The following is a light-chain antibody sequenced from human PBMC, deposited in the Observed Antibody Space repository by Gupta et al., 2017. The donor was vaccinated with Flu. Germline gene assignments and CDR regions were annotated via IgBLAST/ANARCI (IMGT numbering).Light chain of an antibody. J-gene: IGKJ1*01. CDR2: TAS. CDR3: QHSVSAHGT. Sequence: PSSLSASVEDRVTITCRTRQLINNYFNWYQHKPEQVPKLLIYTASTVQTGVPPRFSGSGSGTDFTLTIDRLQPEDFATYYCQHSVSAHGTFGRGTRVEVK. V-gene: IGKV1-39*01. CDR1: QLINNY.